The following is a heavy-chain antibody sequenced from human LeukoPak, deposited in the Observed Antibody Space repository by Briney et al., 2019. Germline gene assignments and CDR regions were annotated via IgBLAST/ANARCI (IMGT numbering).Heavy chain of an antibody. CDR2: ISSSSSYI. J-gene: IGHJ5*02. CDR3: ARDGDYDFWSGYWFDP. Sequence: GGSLRLSCAASGFTFSSYRMNWVRQAPGKGLEWVSSISSSSSYIYYADSVKGRFTISRDNAKNSLYLQMNSLRAEDTAVYYCARDGDYDFWSGYWFDPWGQGTLVTVSS. V-gene: IGHV3-21*01. D-gene: IGHD3-3*01. CDR1: GFTFSSYR.